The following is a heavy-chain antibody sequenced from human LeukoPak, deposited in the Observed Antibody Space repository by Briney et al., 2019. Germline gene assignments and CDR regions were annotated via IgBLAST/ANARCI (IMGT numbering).Heavy chain of an antibody. V-gene: IGHV3-13*01. CDR2: ILTNGDT. D-gene: IGHD3-10*01. CDR3: ARDRFGERTFEK. J-gene: IGHJ3*02. CDR1: GFAFSSFD. Sequence: GGSLRLSFAASGFAFSSFDMLWVRQSPRKGLEWVARILTNGDTDYGASVEGRFTISRENAKSYVYLQMNSLRDGDTAVYYCARDRFGERTFEKWGQGTMVTVSS.